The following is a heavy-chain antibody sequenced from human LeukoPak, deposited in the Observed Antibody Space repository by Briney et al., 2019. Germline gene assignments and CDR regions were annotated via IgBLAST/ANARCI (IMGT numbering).Heavy chain of an antibody. CDR2: ISSSARTI. CDR3: ARDGLVRGVIIDY. J-gene: IGHJ4*02. V-gene: IGHV3-48*03. Sequence: GGSLRLSCAASGFTFSSYEMNWVRQAPGKGLEWVSYISSSARTIYYADSVKGRFTVSRDNAKNSLYLQMNSLRAEDTAVYYCARDGLVRGVIIDYWGQGTLVTVSS. D-gene: IGHD3-10*01. CDR1: GFTFSSYE.